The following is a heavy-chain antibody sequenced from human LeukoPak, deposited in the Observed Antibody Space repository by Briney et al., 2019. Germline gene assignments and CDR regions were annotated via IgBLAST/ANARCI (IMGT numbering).Heavy chain of an antibody. V-gene: IGHV1-2*02. J-gene: IGHJ4*02. CDR2: INPNSGGT. D-gene: IGHD3-22*01. CDR1: GYTFTSYG. CDR3: ARVIYYDSSGAFDY. Sequence: ASVKVSCKASGYTFTSYGISWVRQAPGQGLEWMGWINPNSGGTNYAQKFQGRVTMTRDTSISTAYMELSRLRSDDTAVYYCARVIYYDSSGAFDYWGQGTLVTVSS.